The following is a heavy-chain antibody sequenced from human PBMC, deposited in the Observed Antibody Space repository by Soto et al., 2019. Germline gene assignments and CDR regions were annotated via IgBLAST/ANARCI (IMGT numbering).Heavy chain of an antibody. CDR2: ISSSGSTI. D-gene: IGHD2-2*01. J-gene: IGHJ4*02. Sequence: EVQLVESGGGLVQPGGSLRLSCAASGFTFSSYEMNWVRQAPGKGLEWVSYISSSGSTIYYADSVKGRFTISRDNAKNSRYLQMNSLRAEDTAVYYCARVKGSTGWRHFDYWGQGTLVTVSS. CDR3: ARVKGSTGWRHFDY. CDR1: GFTFSSYE. V-gene: IGHV3-48*03.